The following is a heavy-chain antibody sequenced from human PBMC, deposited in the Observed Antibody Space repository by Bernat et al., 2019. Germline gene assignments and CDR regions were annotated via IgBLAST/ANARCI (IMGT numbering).Heavy chain of an antibody. V-gene: IGHV3-74*01. CDR1: GFTFSSYW. CDR3: ARVADSAITIFGVVYYFDY. CDR2: INSDGSST. Sequence: EVQLVESGGGLVQPGGSLRLSCAASGFTFSSYWMHWVRQAPGKGLVWFSRINSDGSSTSYADSVKGRFTISRDNAKNTLYLQMNSLRAEDTAVYYCARVADSAITIFGVVYYFDYWGQGTLVTVSS. D-gene: IGHD3-3*01. J-gene: IGHJ4*02.